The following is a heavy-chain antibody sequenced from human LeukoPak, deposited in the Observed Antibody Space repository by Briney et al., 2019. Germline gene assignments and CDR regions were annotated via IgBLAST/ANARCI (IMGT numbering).Heavy chain of an antibody. CDR2: INPNSGDT. CDR3: AREEQFYYMDV. CDR1: GYTFIAYY. V-gene: IGHV1-2*02. Sequence: ASVKVSCKPSGYTFIAYYIHLVRQAPGQGLEWMGWINPNSGDTNYAQKFQDRVTMTWDTSVSTAYMELSSLTSDDTAVYYCAREEQFYYMDVWGKGTTVTVSS. J-gene: IGHJ6*03. D-gene: IGHD1/OR15-1a*01.